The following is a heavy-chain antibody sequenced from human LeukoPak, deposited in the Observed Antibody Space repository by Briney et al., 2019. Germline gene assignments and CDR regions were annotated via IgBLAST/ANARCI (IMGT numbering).Heavy chain of an antibody. Sequence: GASEMVSCKVSGYTVTELSMDGVRQAPGKGLEWMGGFDPEDGETIYAQKFDGRVTMTEDTSTDTAYMELSSLRSEDTAVYYCATVWNLSWFDPWGQGTLVTVSS. CDR3: ATVWNLSWFDP. J-gene: IGHJ5*02. D-gene: IGHD3-3*01. V-gene: IGHV1-24*01. CDR1: GYTVTELS. CDR2: FDPEDGET.